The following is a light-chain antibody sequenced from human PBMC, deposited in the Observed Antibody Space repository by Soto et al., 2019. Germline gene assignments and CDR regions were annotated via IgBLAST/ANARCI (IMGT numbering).Light chain of an antibody. Sequence: QSVLTQPRSVSGSPGQSVTISCTGTSSDVGGYNYVSWYQQHPGKAPKLMIYDVSKRPSGVPDRFSGSKSGNTASLTISGLQAEDEAEYYCCSYAGSYTFYVFGTGTKLTGL. V-gene: IGLV2-11*01. J-gene: IGLJ1*01. CDR3: CSYAGSYTFYV. CDR2: DVS. CDR1: SSDVGGYNY.